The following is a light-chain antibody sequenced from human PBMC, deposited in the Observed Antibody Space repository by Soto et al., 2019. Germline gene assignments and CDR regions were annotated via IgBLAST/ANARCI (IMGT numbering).Light chain of an antibody. V-gene: IGLV2-14*01. Sequence: QSALTQPPSASGSPGQSVTISCAGSSSDIGASNSVSWYQQHPGKAPKLMISEVSNRPSGVSNRFSGSKSGNTASLTISGLQAEDEADYYCSSYTSSDTLVFGAGTKLTVL. CDR2: EVS. CDR1: SSDIGASNS. J-gene: IGLJ2*01. CDR3: SSYTSSDTLV.